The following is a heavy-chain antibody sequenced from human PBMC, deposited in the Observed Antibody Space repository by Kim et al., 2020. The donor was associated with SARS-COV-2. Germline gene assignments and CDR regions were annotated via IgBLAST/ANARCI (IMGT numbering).Heavy chain of an antibody. CDR2: MNPNTGKA. J-gene: IGHJ6*03. CDR3: ARGDRTSASRHFYYMDV. Sequence: ASVKVSCKTSGYIFISYDINWVRQATGQGPEWVGWMNPNTGKAGFGQKFHDRVTMTSDTSLSTAYMELSSLRPDDTAVYYCARGDRTSASRHFYYMDVWG. D-gene: IGHD2-2*01. V-gene: IGHV1-8*02. CDR1: GYIFISYD.